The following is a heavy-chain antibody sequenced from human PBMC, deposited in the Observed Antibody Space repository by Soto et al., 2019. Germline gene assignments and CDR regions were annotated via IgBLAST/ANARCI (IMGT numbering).Heavy chain of an antibody. Sequence: QVQLVQSGAEVKKPGASVKVSCKASGYTFTSYGISWVGQAPGQGLEWMGWISAYNGNTNYAQKLQGRVTMTTDTSTSTAYMELRSLRSDDTAVYYCAVGYCSGGSCYSFDYWGQGTLVTVSS. J-gene: IGHJ4*02. CDR1: GYTFTSYG. CDR2: ISAYNGNT. V-gene: IGHV1-18*01. D-gene: IGHD2-15*01. CDR3: AVGYCSGGSCYSFDY.